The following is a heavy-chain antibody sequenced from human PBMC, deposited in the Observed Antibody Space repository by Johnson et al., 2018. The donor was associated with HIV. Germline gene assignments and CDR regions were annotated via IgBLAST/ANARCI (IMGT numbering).Heavy chain of an antibody. V-gene: IGHV3-7*01. CDR3: EGGGNKAFDI. CDR2: IKQDGSEK. D-gene: IGHD3-16*01. Sequence: MQLVESGGGLVQPGGSLRLSCAASGFTFSSYWMTWVRQAPGKGLEWVANIKQDGSEKYYVDSVKGRFTISRDNAKNSLYLQMNSLRAEDTAVYYCEGGGNKAFDIWGQGTMVTVSS. J-gene: IGHJ3*02. CDR1: GFTFSSYW.